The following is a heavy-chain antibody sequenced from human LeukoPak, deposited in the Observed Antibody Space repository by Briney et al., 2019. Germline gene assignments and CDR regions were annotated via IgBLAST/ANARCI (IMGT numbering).Heavy chain of an antibody. Sequence: GGSLRLSCAASGFTFSSYAMHWVRQAPGKGLEWVAVISYDGGNKYYADSVKGRFTISRDNSKNTLYLQMNSLRAEDTAVYYCAKDRDDSSGYYPDFDYWGQGTLVTVSS. D-gene: IGHD3-22*01. CDR2: ISYDGGNK. V-gene: IGHV3-30-3*01. J-gene: IGHJ4*02. CDR3: AKDRDDSSGYYPDFDY. CDR1: GFTFSSYA.